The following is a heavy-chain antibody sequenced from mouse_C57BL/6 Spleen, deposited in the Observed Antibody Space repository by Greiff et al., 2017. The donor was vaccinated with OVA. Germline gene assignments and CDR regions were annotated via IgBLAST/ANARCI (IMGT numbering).Heavy chain of an antibody. CDR2: ISRGSSTI. D-gene: IGHD2-3*01. J-gene: IGHJ3*01. Sequence: EVQGVESGGGLVKPGGSLKLSCAASGFTFSDYGMHWVRQAPEKGLEWVAYISRGSSTIYYADTVKGRFTISRDNSKNTLVLKMISLRSEDTAMDYCARTGGYDGWFAYWGQGTLVTVSA. CDR3: ARTGGYDGWFAY. CDR1: GFTFSDYG. V-gene: IGHV5-17*01.